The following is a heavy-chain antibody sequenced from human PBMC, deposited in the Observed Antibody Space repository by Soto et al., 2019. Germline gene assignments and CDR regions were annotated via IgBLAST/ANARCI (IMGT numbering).Heavy chain of an antibody. Sequence: GGSLRLSCAASGFTFSSYSMNWVRQAPGKGLEWVSYISSSSSTIYYADSVKGRFTISRDNAKNSLYLQMNSLRAEDTAVYYCARAGDIVVVPADTTGYYYYMDVWGKGTTVTVSS. J-gene: IGHJ6*03. V-gene: IGHV3-48*01. CDR3: ARAGDIVVVPADTTGYYYYMDV. D-gene: IGHD2-2*01. CDR1: GFTFSSYS. CDR2: ISSSSSTI.